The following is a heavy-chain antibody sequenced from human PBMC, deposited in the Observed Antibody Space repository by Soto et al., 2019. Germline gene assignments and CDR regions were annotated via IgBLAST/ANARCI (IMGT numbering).Heavy chain of an antibody. CDR3: ALMSPRGLDAFDI. V-gene: IGHV1-45*02. CDR2: ITPFNGNT. CDR1: GYTFTYRH. J-gene: IGHJ3*02. D-gene: IGHD5-12*01. Sequence: QMQLVQSGAEVKKTGSSVKVSCKASGYTFTYRHLHWVRQAPGQALEWMGWITPFNGNTNYAQKFQDRVTITRDRSMSTAYMELSSLRSEDTAMYYCALMSPRGLDAFDIWGQGTMVIVSS.